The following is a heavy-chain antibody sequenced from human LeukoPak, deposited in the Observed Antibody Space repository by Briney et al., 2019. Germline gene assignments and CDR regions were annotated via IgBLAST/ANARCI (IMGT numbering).Heavy chain of an antibody. D-gene: IGHD3-22*01. J-gene: IGHJ3*02. CDR3: ARYYYDRDYQSDAFDI. V-gene: IGHV4-59*01. CDR1: GGSISTYS. CDR2: IYYSGST. Sequence: SETLSLTCTVSGGSISTYSWTWIRQPPGKGLEWIGYIYYSGSTNYNPSLKSRVTISVDTSKNQFSLKLSSVTAADTAVYYCARYYYDRDYQSDAFDIWGQGTMVTVSS.